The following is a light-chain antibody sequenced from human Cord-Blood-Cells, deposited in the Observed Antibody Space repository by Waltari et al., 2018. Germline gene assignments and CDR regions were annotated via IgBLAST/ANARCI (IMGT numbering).Light chain of an antibody. CDR2: DVS. Sequence: QSALTQPASVSGSPGQSITISCTGTSSDVGGYNYVSWYQQHPGKAPKLMTYDVSNRPSAVSNRFAGSRSGNTASLTISGLQAEDEADYYCSSYTSSSTWVFGGGTKLTVL. V-gene: IGLV2-14*01. CDR3: SSYTSSSTWV. J-gene: IGLJ3*02. CDR1: SSDVGGYNY.